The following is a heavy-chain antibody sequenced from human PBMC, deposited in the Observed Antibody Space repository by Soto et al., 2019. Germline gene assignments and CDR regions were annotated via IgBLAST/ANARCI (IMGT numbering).Heavy chain of an antibody. D-gene: IGHD3-9*01. CDR1: GGSISSSSYY. Sequence: TSETLSLTCTVSGGSISSSSYYWGWIRQPPGKGLEWIGSIYYSGSTYYNPSLKSRVTISVDKSKNQFSLKLSSVTAADTAVYYCARLEGLATISYYVDYWGQGTLVTVSS. V-gene: IGHV4-39*01. J-gene: IGHJ4*02. CDR2: IYYSGST. CDR3: ARLEGLATISYYVDY.